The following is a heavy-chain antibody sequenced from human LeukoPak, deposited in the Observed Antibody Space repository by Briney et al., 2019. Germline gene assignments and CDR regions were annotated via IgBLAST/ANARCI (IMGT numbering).Heavy chain of an antibody. CDR2: ISSSGSTI. D-gene: IGHD6-25*01. CDR1: GFTFSSHG. J-gene: IGHJ6*03. V-gene: IGHV3-48*04. CDR3: ARASGYSNYYMDV. Sequence: GGTLRLSCAASGFTFSSHGMNWVRQAPGKGLEWVSYISSSGSTIYYADSVKGRFTISRDNAKNSLYLQMNSLRAEDTALYYCARASGYSNYYMDVWGKGTTVTVSS.